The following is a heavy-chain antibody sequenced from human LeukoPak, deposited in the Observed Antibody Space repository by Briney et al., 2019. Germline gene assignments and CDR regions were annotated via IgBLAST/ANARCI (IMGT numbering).Heavy chain of an antibody. CDR2: IFYSGST. CDR3: ARGTTVVTPRYWYFDL. J-gene: IGHJ2*01. D-gene: IGHD4-23*01. Sequence: SETLSLTCTVSGGSISSGHYYWTWIRQRPGRGLEWIGYIFYSGSTNYNPSLKSRVTISVDTSKNQFSLKLSSVTAADTAVYYCARGTTVVTPRYWYFDLWGRGTLVTVSS. V-gene: IGHV4-61*01. CDR1: GGSISSGHYY.